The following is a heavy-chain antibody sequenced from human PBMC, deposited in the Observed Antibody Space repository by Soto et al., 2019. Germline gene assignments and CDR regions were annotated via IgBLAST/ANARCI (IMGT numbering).Heavy chain of an antibody. D-gene: IGHD6-13*01. CDR2: IYYSGST. Sequence: SETLSLTCTVSGGSISSGGYYWSWIRQHPGKGLEWIGYIYYSGSTYYNPSLRSRVTISVETSKNQFSLKLSSVTAADTAVYYCARDHSSSFDYWGQGTLVTVSS. V-gene: IGHV4-31*03. J-gene: IGHJ4*02. CDR3: ARDHSSSFDY. CDR1: GGSISSGGYY.